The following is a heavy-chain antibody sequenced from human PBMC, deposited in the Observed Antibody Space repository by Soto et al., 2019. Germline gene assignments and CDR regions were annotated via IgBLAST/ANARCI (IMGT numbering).Heavy chain of an antibody. Sequence: QVQLQESGPGLVKPSDTLSLTCAVSGYSISSSNWWGWIRQPPGKGLEWIGYIYYSGSTYYNPSLKSRVTMSVDTSNTQFALKLSSVTAVDTAVYYCASGGYSSSWYRRSFDYWGQGTLVTVSS. V-gene: IGHV4-28*01. CDR2: IYYSGST. J-gene: IGHJ4*02. D-gene: IGHD6-13*01. CDR1: GYSISSSNW. CDR3: ASGGYSSSWYRRSFDY.